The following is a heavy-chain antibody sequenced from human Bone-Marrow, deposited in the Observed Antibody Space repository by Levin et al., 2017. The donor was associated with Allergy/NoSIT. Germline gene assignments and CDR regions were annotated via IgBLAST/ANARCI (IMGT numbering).Heavy chain of an antibody. CDR2: MYSTGNT. V-gene: IGHV4-31*03. D-gene: IGHD6-13*01. J-gene: IGHJ4*02. Sequence: PSETLSLTCTVSGASISSGGAYWSWIRQHPPEGLEFIGYMYSTGNTYYNPSLKSRATMSADTSKNQFSLRLTSVTAADTAVYYCARDLRAAGPFDFWGPGILVTVSS. CDR3: ARDLRAAGPFDF. CDR1: GASISSGGAY.